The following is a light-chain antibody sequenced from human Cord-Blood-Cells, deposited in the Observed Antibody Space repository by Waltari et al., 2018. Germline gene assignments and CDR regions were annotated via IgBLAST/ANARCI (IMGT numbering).Light chain of an antibody. Sequence: DIQMTQTPSPLSASVGARVPTTCRASQSISSYLNWYQQKPGKAPKLLIYAASRLQSGVPSRFSGSGSGTDFTLTISSLQPEDFATYYCQQSYSTPRTFGRGTKVEIK. CDR1: QSISSY. V-gene: IGKV1-39*01. CDR2: AAS. CDR3: QQSYSTPRT. J-gene: IGKJ1*01.